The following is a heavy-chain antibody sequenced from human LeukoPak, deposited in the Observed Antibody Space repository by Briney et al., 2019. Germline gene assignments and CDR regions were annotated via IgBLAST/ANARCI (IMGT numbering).Heavy chain of an antibody. V-gene: IGHV1-18*01. D-gene: IGHD5-12*01. J-gene: IGHJ4*02. CDR3: ARDGRWAGYDNSPYYFDY. CDR2: ISAYNGNT. CDR1: GYTFTGYG. Sequence: ASVKVSCKASGYTFTGYGISWVRQAPGQGLEWMGWISAYNGNTNYAQKLQGRVTMTTDTSTSTAYMELRSLRSDDTAAYYCARDGRWAGYDNSPYYFDYWGQGTLVTVSS.